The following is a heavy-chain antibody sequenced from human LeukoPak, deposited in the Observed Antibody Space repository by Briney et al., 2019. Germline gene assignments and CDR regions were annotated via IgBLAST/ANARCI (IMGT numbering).Heavy chain of an antibody. CDR2: IYYSGST. CDR1: GGSISSYY. CDR3: ARDLFGAQDC. D-gene: IGHD3-16*01. V-gene: IGHV4-59*01. J-gene: IGHJ4*02. Sequence: SETLSLTCTVSGGSISSYYWSWIRQPPGKGLEWIGYIYYSGSTNYNPSLKSRVTISVDTSKNQFSLKLSSVTAADTAVYYCARDLFGAQDCWGQGTLVTVSS.